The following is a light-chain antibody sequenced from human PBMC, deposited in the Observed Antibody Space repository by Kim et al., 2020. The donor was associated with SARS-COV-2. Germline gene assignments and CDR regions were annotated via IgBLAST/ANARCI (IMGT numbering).Light chain of an antibody. CDR3: QVWDGRAVV. CDR2: RDS. V-gene: IGLV3-9*01. J-gene: IGLJ2*01. Sequence: VALGQTARMTCGGDNIEKRNVHGYQQRPGQAPILVIYRDSKRPSGIPERVSGSNSGNTATLTISRVQAGDEADYYCQVWDGRAVVFGGGTQLTVL. CDR1: NIEKRN.